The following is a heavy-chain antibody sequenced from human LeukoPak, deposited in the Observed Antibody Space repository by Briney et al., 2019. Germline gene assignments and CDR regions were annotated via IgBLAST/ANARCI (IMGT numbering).Heavy chain of an antibody. CDR2: ISGSGGNT. Sequence: PGGSLRLSCTASGFTFSSYAMSWVRQAPGKGLEWVSGISGSGGNTYYGDSVKGRFTISRDNSKNTLYLQMNSLRAEDTAIYYCAKGLGGGSVYAFDIWGQGTMVTVSS. J-gene: IGHJ3*02. CDR3: AKGLGGGSVYAFDI. V-gene: IGHV3-23*01. D-gene: IGHD3-16*01. CDR1: GFTFSSYA.